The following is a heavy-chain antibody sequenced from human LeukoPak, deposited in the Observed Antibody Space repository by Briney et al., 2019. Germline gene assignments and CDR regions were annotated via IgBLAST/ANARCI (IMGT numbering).Heavy chain of an antibody. CDR3: ATDMNTALIEY. V-gene: IGHV3-30*03. D-gene: IGHD5-18*01. J-gene: IGHJ4*02. CDR2: ISYDGSNK. CDR1: GFTFSSYG. Sequence: PGGSLRLSCAASGFTFSSYGRHWVRQAPGKGLEWVAVISYDGSNKYYADCVKGRFTISRDNSKNTLYLQMNSLRAEDTAVYYCATDMNTALIEYWGQGTMVTVSS.